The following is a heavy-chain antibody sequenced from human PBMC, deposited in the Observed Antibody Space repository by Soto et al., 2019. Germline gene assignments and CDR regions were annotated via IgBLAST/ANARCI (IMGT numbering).Heavy chain of an antibody. V-gene: IGHV3-23*01. CDR3: AKGPLSPGELAYYCYGMDV. CDR1: GFTFSSYA. CDR2: ISGSGGST. D-gene: IGHD1-26*01. Sequence: EVQLLESGGGLVQPGGSLRLSCAASGFTFSSYAMSWVRQAPGKGLEWVSAISGSGGSTYYADSVKGRFTISRDNSKNTLYLQMNSLIAEDTAVYYCAKGPLSPGELAYYCYGMDVWGQGTTVTVSS. J-gene: IGHJ6*02.